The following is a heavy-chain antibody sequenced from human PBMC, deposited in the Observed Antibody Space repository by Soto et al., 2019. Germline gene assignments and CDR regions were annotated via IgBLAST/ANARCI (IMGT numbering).Heavy chain of an antibody. J-gene: IGHJ5*02. CDR3: ARSDWFAP. Sequence: EVQLVESGGGLVQPGGSLRLSCVASGITISDYWMSWVRQVPGKGPEWVSRIKNDGSVTSYADSVKGRFSIYRDNAKNKLSLQMNSLRVEDTAVYYCARSDWFAPWGQGTLVTVSS. V-gene: IGHV3-74*01. CDR1: GITISDYW. CDR2: IKNDGSVT.